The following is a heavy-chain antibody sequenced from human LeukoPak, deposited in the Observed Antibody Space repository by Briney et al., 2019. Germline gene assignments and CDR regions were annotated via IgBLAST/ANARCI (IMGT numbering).Heavy chain of an antibody. J-gene: IGHJ4*02. D-gene: IGHD6-13*01. CDR2: INSDGSST. CDR1: GFTFSSYW. V-gene: IGHV3-74*01. Sequence: SGGSLRLSCAASGFTFSSYWMHWVRQAPGKGLVWVSRINSDGSSTSYADSVKGRFTISRDNAKNTLYLQMNSLRAEDTAVYYCASYSSSWHAIDHWGQGTLVTVSS. CDR3: ASYSSSWHAIDH.